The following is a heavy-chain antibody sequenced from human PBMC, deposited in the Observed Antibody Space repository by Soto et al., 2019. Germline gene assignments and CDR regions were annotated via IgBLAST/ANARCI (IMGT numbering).Heavy chain of an antibody. V-gene: IGHV5-10-1*01. CDR2: IDPSDSYT. D-gene: IGHD3-3*01. Sequence: GESLKISCKGSGYSFTSYWISWVRQVPGKGLEWMGRIDPSDSYTNYSPSFQGHVTISADKSISTAYLQWSSLKASDTAMYYCARLPRITIFGVVKAANWFDPWGQGTLVTVSS. CDR1: GYSFTSYW. J-gene: IGHJ5*02. CDR3: ARLPRITIFGVVKAANWFDP.